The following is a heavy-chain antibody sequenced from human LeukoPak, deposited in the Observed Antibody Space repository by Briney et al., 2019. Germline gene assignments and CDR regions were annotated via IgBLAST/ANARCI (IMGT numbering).Heavy chain of an antibody. CDR3: ARDLRTAAGTGFDY. V-gene: IGHV4-4*02. J-gene: IGHJ4*02. D-gene: IGHD6-13*01. CDR1: GGSISSSNW. Sequence: SGTLSLTCAVSGGSISSSNWWSWVRQPPGKGLEWIGEIYHSGSTNYNPSLKSRVTISVDKSKNQFSLKLTSVTAADTAVYYCARDLRTAAGTGFDYWGQGTLVTVSS. CDR2: IYHSGST.